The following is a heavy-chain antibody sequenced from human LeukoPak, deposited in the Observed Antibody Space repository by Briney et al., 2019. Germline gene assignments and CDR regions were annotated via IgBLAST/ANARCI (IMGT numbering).Heavy chain of an antibody. CDR2: INHSGST. D-gene: IGHD3-3*01. V-gene: IGHV4-34*01. Sequence: SETLSLTCAVYGGSFSGYYWSRIRQPPGKGLEWIGEINHSGSTNYNPSLKSRVTISVDTSKNQFSLKLSSVTAADTAVYYCARFVLRFLEWSFRPRWFDPWGQGTLVTVSS. J-gene: IGHJ5*02. CDR3: ARFVLRFLEWSFRPRWFDP. CDR1: GGSFSGYY.